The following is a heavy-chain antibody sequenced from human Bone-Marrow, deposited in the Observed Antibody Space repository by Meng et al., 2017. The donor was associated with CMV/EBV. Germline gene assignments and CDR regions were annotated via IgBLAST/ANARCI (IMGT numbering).Heavy chain of an antibody. V-gene: IGHV4-59*13. J-gene: IGHJ4*02. CDR1: GGSISNYH. D-gene: IGHD1-1*01. CDR3: ARGAGGWGY. Sequence: SETLSLTCTVSGGSISNYHWSWLRQPPGKGLEWIGYIHYSGITNYYPSFKGRVTISLDTSKNQFSLKLNSMTAADTAVYYCARGAGGWGYWGRGTLVTGSS. CDR2: IHYSGIT.